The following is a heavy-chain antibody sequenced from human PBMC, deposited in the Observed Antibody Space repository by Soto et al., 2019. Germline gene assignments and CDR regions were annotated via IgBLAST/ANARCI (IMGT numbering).Heavy chain of an antibody. CDR2: IWYDGSNK. J-gene: IGHJ5*01. CDR3: AREKDSTMGPSFDS. D-gene: IGHD5-18*01. V-gene: IGHV3-33*08. CDR1: GFTFSSYG. Sequence: GGSLRLSCAASGFTFSSYGMHWVRQAPGKGLEWVAVIWYDGSNKDYADSVKGRFTISRDNSKNTLYLQINSLRAEDTAVYYCAREKDSTMGPSFDSWGQGTLVTVSS.